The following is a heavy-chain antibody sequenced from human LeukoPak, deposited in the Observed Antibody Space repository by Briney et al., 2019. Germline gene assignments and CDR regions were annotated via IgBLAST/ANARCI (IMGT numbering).Heavy chain of an antibody. J-gene: IGHJ4*02. CDR3: ARYLRRYNLKRGLDY. V-gene: IGHV3-48*04. Sequence: PGGSLRLSCAASGFTFSSYSMNWVRQAPGKGLEWVSYIRSSSSTIYYTDSVKGRFPIHRDNAKDSLYLQMNSLRAEDTAVYYCARYLRRYNLKRGLDYWGQGTLVTVSS. D-gene: IGHD1-20*01. CDR2: IRSSSSTI. CDR1: GFTFSSYS.